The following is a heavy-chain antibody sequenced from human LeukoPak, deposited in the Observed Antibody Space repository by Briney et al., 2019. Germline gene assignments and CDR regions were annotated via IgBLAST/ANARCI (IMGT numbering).Heavy chain of an antibody. CDR1: GFTFSHYG. J-gene: IGHJ4*02. Sequence: GGSLRLSCAASGFTFSHYGMHWVRQALGKGLEWVAVIWYDGSNKYYADSVKGRFTISRDNSKNTLYLQMNSLRAEDTAVYYCARARSLRITMIVGYWGQGTLVTVSS. V-gene: IGHV3-33*08. CDR3: ARARSLRITMIVGY. D-gene: IGHD3-22*01. CDR2: IWYDGSNK.